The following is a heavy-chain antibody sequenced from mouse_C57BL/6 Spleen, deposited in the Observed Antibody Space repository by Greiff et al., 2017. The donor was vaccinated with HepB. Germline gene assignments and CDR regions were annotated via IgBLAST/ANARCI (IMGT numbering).Heavy chain of an antibody. J-gene: IGHJ1*03. CDR3: ARSRDYDHWYFDV. V-gene: IGHV1-80*01. CDR1: GYAFSSYW. CDR2: IYPGDGDT. Sequence: QVQLQQSGAELVKPGASVKISCKASGYAFSSYWMNWVKQRPGKGLEWIGQIYPGDGDTNYNGKFKGKATLTADKSSSTAYMHLSSLTSEDSAVYFCARSRDYDHWYFDVWGTGTTVTVSS. D-gene: IGHD2-4*01.